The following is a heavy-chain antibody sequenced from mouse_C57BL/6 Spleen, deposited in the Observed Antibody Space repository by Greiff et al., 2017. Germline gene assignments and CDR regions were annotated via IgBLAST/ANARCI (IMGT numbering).Heavy chain of an antibody. CDR1: GFNIKDDY. Sequence: VQLQQSGAELVRPGASVTLSCTASGFNIKDDYMHWVKQRPEQGLEWIGWIDPENGDTEYASKFQGKATITADTSSNTAYLQLSSLTSEDTAVYYCTTAGVRTPYAMDYWGQGTSVTVSS. J-gene: IGHJ4*01. V-gene: IGHV14-4*01. CDR3: TTAGVRTPYAMDY. D-gene: IGHD2-1*01. CDR2: IDPENGDT.